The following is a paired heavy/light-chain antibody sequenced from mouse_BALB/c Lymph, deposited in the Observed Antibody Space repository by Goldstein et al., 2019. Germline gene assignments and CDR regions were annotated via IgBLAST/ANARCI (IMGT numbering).Heavy chain of an antibody. CDR3: ARRANWDAAMDY. Sequence: EVQLQQSGPELEKPGASVKISCKASGYSFTGYNMNWVKQSNGKSLEWIGNIDPYYGGTSYNQKFKGKATLTVDKSSSTAYMQLKSLTSEDSAVYYCARRANWDAAMDYWGQGTSVTVSS. V-gene: IGHV1-39*01. J-gene: IGHJ4*01. D-gene: IGHD4-1*01. CDR1: GYSFTGYN. CDR2: IDPYYGGT.
Light chain of an antibody. CDR1: SSVSY. CDR2: STS. Sequence: QIVLTQSPAIMSASPGEKVTITCSASSSVSYMHWFQQKPGTSPKLWIYSTSNLASGVPARFSGSGSGTSYSLTISRMEAEDAATYYCQQRSSYPPTFGGGTKLEIK. CDR3: QQRSSYPPT. J-gene: IGKJ2*01. V-gene: IGKV4-57*01.